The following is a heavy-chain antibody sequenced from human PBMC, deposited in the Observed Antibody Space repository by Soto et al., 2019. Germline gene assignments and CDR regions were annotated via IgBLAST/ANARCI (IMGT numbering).Heavy chain of an antibody. Sequence: ASVKVSCKASGYTFTSYTMHWVRQAPGQGLEWMGGIIGIYGTAKYAQKFQGRVTITTDESTSTAYMELSSLTSEDTAVYYCARGMATMSWFDPWGQGTLVTVSS. CDR2: IIGIYGTA. D-gene: IGHD5-12*01. V-gene: IGHV1-69*05. CDR1: GYTFTSYT. CDR3: ARGMATMSWFDP. J-gene: IGHJ5*02.